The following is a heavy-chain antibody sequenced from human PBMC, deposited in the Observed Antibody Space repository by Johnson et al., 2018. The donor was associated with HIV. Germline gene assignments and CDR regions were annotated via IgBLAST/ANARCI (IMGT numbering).Heavy chain of an antibody. J-gene: IGHJ3*02. Sequence: QVQLVESGGDVVQPGRSLRLSCAASGFTFSSFAMHWVRQAPGKGLAWVAVIYSGGSNKYYADSVKGRFTISRDNSKNTLYLQMNSLRAEDTAVYYCARDPLAVAGTPPSGAFDIWGQGTMVTVSS. CDR2: IYSGGSNK. CDR1: GFTFSSFA. D-gene: IGHD6-19*01. CDR3: ARDPLAVAGTPPSGAFDI. V-gene: IGHV3-30-3*01.